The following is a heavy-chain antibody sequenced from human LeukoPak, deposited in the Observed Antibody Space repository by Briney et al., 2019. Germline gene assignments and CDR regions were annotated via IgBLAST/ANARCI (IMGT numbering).Heavy chain of an antibody. J-gene: IGHJ4*02. CDR2: INPSGGST. CDR3: AREGSGNSIDY. D-gene: IGHD3-10*01. CDR1: GYTFTSYY. V-gene: IGHV1-46*01. Sequence: ASVKVSCKASGYTFTSYYMHWVRQAPGQGLEWMGIINPSGGSTSYAQKFQGRVTMTRDMSTGTVYMELSSLRSEDTAVYYCAREGSGNSIDYWGQGTLVTVSS.